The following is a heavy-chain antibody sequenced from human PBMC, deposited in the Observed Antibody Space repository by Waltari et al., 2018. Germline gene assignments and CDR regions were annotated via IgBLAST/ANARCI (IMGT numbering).Heavy chain of an antibody. J-gene: IGHJ4*02. D-gene: IGHD6-13*01. V-gene: IGHV1-69-2*01. CDR1: GYTFTDYY. CDR3: ATLHIAAAGYD. CDR2: VDPEEGET. Sequence: EVQLVQSGTEVKKPGATVKISCKASGYTFTDYYMHWVQQAPGKGLEWMGRVDPEEGETIYAEKFQGRVTITAETSTDTGYMELSSLRSEDTAVYYCATLHIAAAGYDWGQGTLVTVSS.